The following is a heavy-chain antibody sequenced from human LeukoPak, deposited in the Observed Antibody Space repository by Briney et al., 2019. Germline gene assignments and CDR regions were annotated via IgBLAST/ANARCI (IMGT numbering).Heavy chain of an antibody. J-gene: IGHJ2*01. Sequence: SETLSLTCTVSGGSISNYYWSWIRQPPGKGLGWIGYIYYTGSTNSNPSLKSRVTISADTPKNQFSLKLSSVTAADTAVYYCARRARENWYFDLWGRGTLVTVSS. V-gene: IGHV4-59*08. CDR1: GGSISNYY. CDR3: ARRARENWYFDL. CDR2: IYYTGST.